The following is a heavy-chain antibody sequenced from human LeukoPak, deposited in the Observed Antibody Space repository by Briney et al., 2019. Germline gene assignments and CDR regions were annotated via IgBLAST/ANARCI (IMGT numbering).Heavy chain of an antibody. J-gene: IGHJ4*02. D-gene: IGHD3-3*01. Sequence: SETLSLTCTVSGGSISSHYWSWIRQPPGKGLEWIGYIYYSGSTNYNPSLKSRVTISVDTSKNQFSLKLSSVTAADTAVYYCARQGSGYYRSFDYWGQGTLVTVSS. CDR2: IYYSGST. V-gene: IGHV4-59*08. CDR3: ARQGSGYYRSFDY. CDR1: GGSISSHY.